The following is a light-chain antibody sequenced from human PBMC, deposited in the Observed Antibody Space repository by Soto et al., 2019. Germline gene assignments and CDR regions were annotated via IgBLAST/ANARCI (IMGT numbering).Light chain of an antibody. CDR3: QQYNSYPFT. CDR1: QSISSW. V-gene: IGKV1-5*03. Sequence: DIQMTQSPSTLSASVGDRVTITCRASQSISSWLAWYQQKPGKAPNLLIYKASSLESGVPSRFSGSGSETEFTLTISSLQPDDFATYYCQQYNSYPFTFGPGTKVDIK. CDR2: KAS. J-gene: IGKJ3*01.